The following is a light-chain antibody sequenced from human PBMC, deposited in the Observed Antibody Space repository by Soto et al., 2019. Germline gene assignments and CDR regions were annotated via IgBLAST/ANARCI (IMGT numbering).Light chain of an antibody. V-gene: IGKV3D-15*01. J-gene: IGKJ1*01. CDR3: QQYYTWPRT. CDR1: QSVNSN. CDR2: GAF. Sequence: EIGMTQSPETLSVSPGERATLSCRSSQSVNSNLAWYQQRPGQATSLLIYGAFNRATNISARFSGSGSGTEFTLTLTSLQSEDFAIYYCQQYYTWPRTFGQGTKVEIK.